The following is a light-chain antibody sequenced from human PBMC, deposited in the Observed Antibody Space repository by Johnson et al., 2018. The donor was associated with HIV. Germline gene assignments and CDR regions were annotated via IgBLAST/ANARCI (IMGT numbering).Light chain of an antibody. V-gene: IGLV1-51*01. CDR1: SSNVGSSF. Sequence: QSVLTQPPSVSAAPGQTVTISCSGSSSNVGSSFVSWYRQVPGTAPKLLIYDNNKRPSGIPDRFSGSKSGTSATLGITGLQTGEEADYYCGTWDSSLNTFVFGTGTRVTVL. CDR3: GTWDSSLNTFV. CDR2: DNN. J-gene: IGLJ1*01.